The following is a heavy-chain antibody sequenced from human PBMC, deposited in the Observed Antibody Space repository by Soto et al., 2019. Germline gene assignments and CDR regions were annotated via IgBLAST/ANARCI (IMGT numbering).Heavy chain of an antibody. Sequence: ASVKVCGEASGYTFTSYGIHWVRQAPGERLEWMGWINAGNGDTKYSQKFQGRVSITRDTSATTAFMELSSLRSEDTAVYYCARDTALIQYYYYGMDVWGQGTTVTVSS. J-gene: IGHJ6*02. CDR3: ARDTALIQYYYYGMDV. CDR2: INAGNGDT. V-gene: IGHV1-3*01. D-gene: IGHD5-18*01. CDR1: GYTFTSYG.